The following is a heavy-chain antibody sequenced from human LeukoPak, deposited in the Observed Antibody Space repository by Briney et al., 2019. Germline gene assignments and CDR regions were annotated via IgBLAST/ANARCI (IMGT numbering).Heavy chain of an antibody. D-gene: IGHD1-26*01. CDR2: IYHSGST. Sequence: SETLSLTCAVSGSSISSGYYWGWIRQPPGKGLEWIGSIYHSGSTYYNPSLKSRVTISVDTSKNQFSLKLSSVTAADTAVYYCAREIEWELYYFDYWGQGTLVTVSS. V-gene: IGHV4-38-2*01. CDR1: GSSISSGYY. J-gene: IGHJ4*02. CDR3: AREIEWELYYFDY.